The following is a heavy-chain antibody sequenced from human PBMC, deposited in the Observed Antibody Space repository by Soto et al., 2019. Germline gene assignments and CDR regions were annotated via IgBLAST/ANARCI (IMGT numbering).Heavy chain of an antibody. CDR1: GFMFSPFW. CDR3: GREDWHHFDP. D-gene: IGHD2-21*01. V-gene: IGHV3-7*01. Sequence: EVQLVESGGGLVQPGGSLRLSCAASGFMFSPFWMSWVRQDPGKGLEWVATISGGASDKFYVDSVKGRFTISRDDAKNSLYLQMNSLREEDTAVYYCGREDWHHFDPWGQGTLVTVSS. J-gene: IGHJ5*02. CDR2: ISGGASDK.